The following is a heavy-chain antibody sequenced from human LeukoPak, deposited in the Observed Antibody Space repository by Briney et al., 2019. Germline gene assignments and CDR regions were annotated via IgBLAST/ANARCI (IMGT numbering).Heavy chain of an antibody. CDR3: ARSNYYDSSGYYLVYYYYYMDV. J-gene: IGHJ6*03. V-gene: IGHV4-61*01. CDR2: IYYSGST. CDR1: GGSISSSSYY. Sequence: SETLSLTCTVSGGSISSSSYYWSWIRQPPGKGLEWIGYIYYSGSTNYNPSLKSRVTISVDTSKNQFSLKLSSVTAADTAVYYCARSNYYDSSGYYLVYYYYYMDVWGKGTTVTVSS. D-gene: IGHD3-22*01.